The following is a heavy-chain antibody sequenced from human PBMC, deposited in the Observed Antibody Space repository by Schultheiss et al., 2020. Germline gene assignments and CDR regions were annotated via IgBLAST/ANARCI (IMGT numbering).Heavy chain of an antibody. V-gene: IGHV3-48*04. CDR1: GFTFSGSA. CDR3: ASYDFPGGMDV. Sequence: GSLRLSCAASGFTFSGSAMHWVRQAPGKGLEWVSYISSSGSTIYYADSVKGRFTISRDNAKNSLYLQMNSLRAEDTAVYYCASYDFPGGMDVWGKGTTVTVSS. J-gene: IGHJ6*04. D-gene: IGHD3-3*01. CDR2: ISSSGSTI.